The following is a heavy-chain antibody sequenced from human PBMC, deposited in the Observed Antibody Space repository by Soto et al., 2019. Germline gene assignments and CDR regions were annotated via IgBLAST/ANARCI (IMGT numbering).Heavy chain of an antibody. CDR2: IWYDGSNK. CDR1: GFTFSSYG. J-gene: IGHJ3*02. Sequence: SLRLSCAASGFTFSSYGMHWVRQAPGKGLEWVAVIWYDGSNKYYADSVKGRFTISRDNSKNTLYLQMNSLRAEDTAVYYCARDQSITMIVVVPGAFDIWGQGTMVTVSS. V-gene: IGHV3-33*01. CDR3: ARDQSITMIVVVPGAFDI. D-gene: IGHD3-22*01.